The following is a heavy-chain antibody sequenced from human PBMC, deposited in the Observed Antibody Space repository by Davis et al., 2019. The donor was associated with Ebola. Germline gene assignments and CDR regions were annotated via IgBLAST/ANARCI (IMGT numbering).Heavy chain of an antibody. CDR1: GFTFSSYS. J-gene: IGHJ6*02. D-gene: IGHD2-15*01. Sequence: GESLKISCAASGFTFSSYSMNWVRQAPGKGLEWVSYISSSSSTIYYADSVKGRFTISRDNAKNSLYLQMNSLRDEDTAVYYCANLCSGGSCYSYDYFYYGIDVWGQGTTVTVSS. V-gene: IGHV3-48*02. CDR2: ISSSSSTI. CDR3: ANLCSGGSCYSYDYFYYGIDV.